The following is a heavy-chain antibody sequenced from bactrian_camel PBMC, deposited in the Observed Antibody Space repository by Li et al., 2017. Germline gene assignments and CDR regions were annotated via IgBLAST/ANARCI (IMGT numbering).Heavy chain of an antibody. D-gene: IGHD3*01. J-gene: IGHJ6*01. Sequence: HVQLVESGGGSVQPGGSLKLSCVASGFQYKAYAMGWFRQAPEKDRQAPEKDREGVAAIDADGSTTYSESVKGRFTISKDSAKDTLYLQMSSLKPEDTAMYYCAAETHYCYIGADFSYYGQGTQVTVS. V-gene: IGHV3S9*01. CDR1: GFQYKAYA. CDR3: AAETHYCYIGADFSY. CDR2: IDADGST.